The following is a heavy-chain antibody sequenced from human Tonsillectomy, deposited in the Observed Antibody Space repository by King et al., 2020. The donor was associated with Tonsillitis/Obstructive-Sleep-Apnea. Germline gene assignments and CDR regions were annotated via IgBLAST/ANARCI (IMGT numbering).Heavy chain of an antibody. CDR2: IKSKADGGTT. CDR3: TTEPYYYGSGPKDY. D-gene: IGHD3-10*01. Sequence: VQLVESGGGLVKPGGSLRLSCAASGFTLSNAWMSWVRQAPGKGLEWVGRIKSKADGGTTDYAAPVKGRFTISRDDSKNRLWLQMNSLETEDTAMYYCTTEPYYYGSGPKDYWGQGTLVTVSS. CDR1: GFTLSNAW. V-gene: IGHV3-15*01. J-gene: IGHJ4*02.